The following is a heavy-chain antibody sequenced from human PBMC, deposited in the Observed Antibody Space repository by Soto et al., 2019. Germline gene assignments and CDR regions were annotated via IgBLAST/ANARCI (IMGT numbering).Heavy chain of an antibody. D-gene: IGHD6-6*01. CDR1: GFTFSRYI. V-gene: IGHV3-21*01. J-gene: IGHJ4*02. CDR3: ARGSSSCFDY. CDR2: ISSSSSYI. Sequence: GSLRLSCAASGFTFSRYIMNWVRQAPGKGLEWVSSISSSSSYIYYADSVKGRFTISRDNAKNSLYLQMNSLRAEDTAVYYCARGSSSCFDYWGQGTLVTVSS.